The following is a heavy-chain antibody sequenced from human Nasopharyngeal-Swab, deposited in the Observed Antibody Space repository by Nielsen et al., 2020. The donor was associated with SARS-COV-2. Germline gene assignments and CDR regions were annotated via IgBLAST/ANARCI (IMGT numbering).Heavy chain of an antibody. J-gene: IGHJ6*02. Sequence: WIRQPPGKGLEWVSVIYSGGSSTYYADSVKGRFTISRDNSKNTLYLQMNSLRAADTAVYYCAKSTTVTRWGYYYYGMDVWGQGTTVTVSS. CDR3: AKSTTVTRWGYYYYGMDV. D-gene: IGHD4-17*01. CDR2: IYSGGSST. V-gene: IGHV3-23*03.